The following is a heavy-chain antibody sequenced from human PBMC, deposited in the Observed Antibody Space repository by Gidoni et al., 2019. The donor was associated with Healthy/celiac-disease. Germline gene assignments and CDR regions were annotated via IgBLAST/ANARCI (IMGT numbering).Heavy chain of an antibody. J-gene: IGHJ6*02. Sequence: EVQLVESGGGLVKPGGSLRLSCAASGFTFSSYSMNWVRQAPGKGLEWVSSISSSSSYIYYADSVKGRFTISRDNAKNSLYLQMNSLRAEDTAVYYCAREGDDFWSGYYGAYYYGMDVWGQGTTVTVSS. CDR3: AREGDDFWSGYYGAYYYGMDV. D-gene: IGHD3-3*01. CDR2: ISSSSSYI. CDR1: GFTFSSYS. V-gene: IGHV3-21*01.